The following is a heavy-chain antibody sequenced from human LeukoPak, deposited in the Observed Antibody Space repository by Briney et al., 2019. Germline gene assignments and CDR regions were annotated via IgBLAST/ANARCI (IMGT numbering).Heavy chain of an antibody. CDR2: INHSGST. J-gene: IGHJ5*02. CDR3: ARAARPKDWFDP. V-gene: IGHV4-34*01. CDR1: GGSISGYY. Sequence: SETLSLTCTVSGGSISGYYWSWIRQPPGKGLEWIGEINHSGSTNYNPSLKSRVTISVDTSKNQFSLKLSSVTAADTAVYYCARAARPKDWFDPWGQGTLVTVSS. D-gene: IGHD6-6*01.